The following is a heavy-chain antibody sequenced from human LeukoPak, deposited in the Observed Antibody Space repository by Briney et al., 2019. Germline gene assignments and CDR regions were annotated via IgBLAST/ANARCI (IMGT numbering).Heavy chain of an antibody. D-gene: IGHD3-10*01. CDR1: GFTFSSYA. CDR2: ISGSGGST. V-gene: IGHV3-23*01. J-gene: IGHJ4*02. Sequence: PGGSLRLSCAASGFTFSSYAMSWVRQAPGKGLEWVSAISGSGGSTYCADSVKGRFTISRDNSKNTLYLQMNSLRAEDTAVYYCAKPMYYYGSGSYYNYFDYWGQGTLVTVSS. CDR3: AKPMYYYGSGSYYNYFDY.